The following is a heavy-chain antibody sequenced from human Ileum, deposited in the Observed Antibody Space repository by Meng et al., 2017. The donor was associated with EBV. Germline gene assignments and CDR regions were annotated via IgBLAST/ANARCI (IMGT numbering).Heavy chain of an antibody. CDR1: GVSISSGYFH. D-gene: IGHD1-26*01. Sequence: VQRRESGPGLVKPSQSLSLTFAVSGVSISSGYFHWSWIRQAPGKGLEWIGHSGSTSYNPSLRSRVTISVDTSKNQFSLKLDSATAGDTAVYYCVSYAVGAGGIGYWGQGILVTVSS. V-gene: IGHV4-30-4*01. CDR3: VSYAVGAGGIGY. CDR2: HSGST. J-gene: IGHJ4*02.